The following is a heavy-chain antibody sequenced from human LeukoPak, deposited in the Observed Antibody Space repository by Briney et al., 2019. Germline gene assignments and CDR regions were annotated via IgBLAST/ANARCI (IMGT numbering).Heavy chain of an antibody. CDR2: ISYDGNNK. V-gene: IGHV3-30-3*01. J-gene: IGHJ4*02. CDR1: GFTFSSYA. D-gene: IGHD6-19*01. Sequence: GGSLRLSCAASGFTFSSYAMHRVRQAPGKGLEWVAVISYDGNNKYYADSVKGRFTISRDNSKNTLYLQMNSLRAEDTALYYCARDLYSSGWASDYWGQGTLVTVSS. CDR3: ARDLYSSGWASDY.